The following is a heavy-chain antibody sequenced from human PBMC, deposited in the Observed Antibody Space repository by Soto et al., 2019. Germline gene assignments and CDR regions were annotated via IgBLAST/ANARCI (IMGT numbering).Heavy chain of an antibody. Sequence: SETLSLTCAVYGGSFSGYYWSWIRQPPGKGLEWIGEINHSGSTNYNPSLKSRVTISVDTSNNQFSLKLSSVTAADTAVYYCARGIVVVPSELFEHYYY. V-gene: IGHV4-34*01. CDR2: INHSGST. D-gene: IGHD2-2*01. CDR1: GGSFSGYY. J-gene: IGHJ6*01. CDR3: ARGIVVVPSELFEHYYY.